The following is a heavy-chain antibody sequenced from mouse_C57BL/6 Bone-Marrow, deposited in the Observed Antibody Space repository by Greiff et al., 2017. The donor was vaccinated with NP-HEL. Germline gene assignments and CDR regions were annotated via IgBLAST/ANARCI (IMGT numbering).Heavy chain of an antibody. V-gene: IGHV1-22*01. CDR1: GYTFTDYN. CDR3: ARPGYSQYFFMDY. D-gene: IGHD2-12*01. J-gene: IGHJ4*01. CDR2: INPNNGGT. Sequence: VHVKQSGPELVKPGASVKMSCKASGYTFTDYNMHWVKQSHGKSLEWIGYINPNNGGTSYNQKFKGKATLTVNKSSSTAYMELRSLTSEDSAVYYCARPGYSQYFFMDYWGQGTSVTVSS.